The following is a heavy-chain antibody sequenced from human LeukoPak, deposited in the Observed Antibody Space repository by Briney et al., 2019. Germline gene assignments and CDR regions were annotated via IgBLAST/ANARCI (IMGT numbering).Heavy chain of an antibody. J-gene: IGHJ6*02. CDR1: GFTFSSYW. V-gene: IGHV3-7*01. D-gene: IGHD2-2*01. Sequence: GGSLRLSCAASGFTFSSYWMSWVRQAPGKGLEWVANIKKDGSEKYYVDSVKGRFTISRDNAKNSLYLQMNSLRAEDTAVYYCARGPYCSSTSCYENYYYYGMDVWGQGTTVTVSS. CDR2: IKKDGSEK. CDR3: ARGPYCSSTSCYENYYYYGMDV.